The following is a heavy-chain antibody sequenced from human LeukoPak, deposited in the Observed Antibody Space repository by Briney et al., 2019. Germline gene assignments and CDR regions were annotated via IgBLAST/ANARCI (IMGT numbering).Heavy chain of an antibody. Sequence: ASVKVSCKASGYTFTAYYIHWVRQAPGQGLEWMGMINPSNSDTNYAQKFYGRVAMTRDTSTSTVYMELTSLGSEDMAVYYCARDSAYCSGGRCPKWFDPWGQGALVTVSS. D-gene: IGHD2-15*01. V-gene: IGHV1-46*01. CDR1: GYTFTAYY. CDR3: ARDSAYCSGGRCPKWFDP. J-gene: IGHJ5*02. CDR2: INPSNSDT.